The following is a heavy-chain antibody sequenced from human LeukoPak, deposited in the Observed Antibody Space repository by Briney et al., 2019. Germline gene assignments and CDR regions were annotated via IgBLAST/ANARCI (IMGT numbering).Heavy chain of an antibody. CDR3: ARASYSYDINGWVPFDY. V-gene: IGHV4-61*02. CDR2: IYTSGST. CDR1: GNSISSGDNY. J-gene: IGHJ4*02. D-gene: IGHD3-22*01. Sequence: SQTLSLTCTVSGNSISSGDNYWSWIRQPAGKGLEWIGRIYTSGSTNYNPSLKSRVTISGDTSKNQFSLGLSSVTAADTTVYYCARASYSYDINGWVPFDYWGQGTLVTVSS.